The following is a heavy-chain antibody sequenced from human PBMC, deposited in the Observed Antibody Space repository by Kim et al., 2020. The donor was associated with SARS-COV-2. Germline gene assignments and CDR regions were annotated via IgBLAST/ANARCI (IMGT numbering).Heavy chain of an antibody. D-gene: IGHD3-3*01. CDR3: ARDSLSSWSGYYVDGMDV. Sequence: GGSLRLSCAASGFTFSSYSMTWVRQAPGKGLEWVSSISSSSSYIYYADSVKGRFTISRDNAKNSLYLQMNSLRAEDTAVYYCARDSLSSWSGYYVDGMDVWGQGTTVTVSS. CDR1: GFTFSSYS. V-gene: IGHV3-21*01. J-gene: IGHJ6*02. CDR2: ISSSSSYI.